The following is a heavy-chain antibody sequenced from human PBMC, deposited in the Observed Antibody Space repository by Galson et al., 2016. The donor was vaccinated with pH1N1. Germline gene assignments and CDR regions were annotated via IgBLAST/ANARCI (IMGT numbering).Heavy chain of an antibody. CDR2: IYPGDSDT. CDR3: ARSTKGVSTGHFDS. V-gene: IGHV5-51*03. D-gene: IGHD1-1*01. Sequence: QSGAEVKKPRESLRISCKGFGYSFSNYWIAWVRQMPGKGPECMGVIYPGDSDTKYNPSFEGQVVISADKSICSVFLQWNSLEASDTAMYYCARSTKGVSTGHFDSWGQGTLVTVSS. J-gene: IGHJ4*02. CDR1: GYSFSNYW.